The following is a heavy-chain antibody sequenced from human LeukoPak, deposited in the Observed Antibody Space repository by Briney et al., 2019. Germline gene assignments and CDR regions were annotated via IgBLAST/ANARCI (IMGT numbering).Heavy chain of an antibody. CDR2: LSSSGGST. Sequence: GGSLRLSCAASGFTFRSYAMSWVRQAPGKGLEWVSLLSSSGGSTQYADSVKGRFTISRDNSKNTLYLQMNNLRAEDTAVYFCAKTLGSGSYWAFDYWGQGTLATVSS. V-gene: IGHV3-23*01. D-gene: IGHD3-10*01. J-gene: IGHJ4*02. CDR3: AKTLGSGSYWAFDY. CDR1: GFTFRSYA.